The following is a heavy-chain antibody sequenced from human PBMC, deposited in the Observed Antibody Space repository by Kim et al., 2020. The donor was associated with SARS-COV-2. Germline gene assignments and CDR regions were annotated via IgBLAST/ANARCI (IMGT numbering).Heavy chain of an antibody. D-gene: IGHD7-27*01. CDR3: ASARDGDHDAFDI. Sequence: SETLSLTCAVYGGSFSGYYWSWIRQPPGKGLEWIGEINHSGSTNYNPSLKSRVTISVDTSKNQFSLKLSSVTAADTAVYYCASARDGDHDAFDIWGQGTMVTVSS. V-gene: IGHV4-34*01. J-gene: IGHJ3*02. CDR1: GGSFSGYY. CDR2: INHSGST.